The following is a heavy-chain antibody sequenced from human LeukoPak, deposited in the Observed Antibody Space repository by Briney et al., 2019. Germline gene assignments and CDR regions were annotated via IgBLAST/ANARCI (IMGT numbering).Heavy chain of an antibody. J-gene: IGHJ6*03. CDR2: IKQDGSEK. V-gene: IGHV3-7*01. Sequence: GGSLRLSCAASGFTFSSYWMSWVRQAPGKGLEWVANIKQDGSEKYYVDSVKGRFTISRDNSKHTLYLQMGSLRTEDMAVYYCAKGSGWEMSYYYYYMDVWGKGTTVTISS. CDR1: GFTFSSYW. CDR3: AKGSGWEMSYYYYYMDV. D-gene: IGHD1-26*01.